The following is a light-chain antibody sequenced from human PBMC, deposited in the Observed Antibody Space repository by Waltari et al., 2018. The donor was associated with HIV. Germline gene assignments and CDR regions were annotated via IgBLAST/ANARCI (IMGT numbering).Light chain of an antibody. CDR1: DIGTRS. CDR2: YDG. Sequence: SYVLTQTPSVSVAPGKTATLTCEGSDIGTRSVHWYRQKPGQAPVFVIYYDGERPSGIAERFSGSNSGNTATLTISRVGVGDEADYYCQVWDANTDVVFGTGTKLTVL. V-gene: IGLV3-21*04. J-gene: IGLJ2*01. CDR3: QVWDANTDVV.